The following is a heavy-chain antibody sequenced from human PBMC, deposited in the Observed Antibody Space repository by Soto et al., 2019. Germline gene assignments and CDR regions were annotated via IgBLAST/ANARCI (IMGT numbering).Heavy chain of an antibody. J-gene: IGHJ3*01. V-gene: IGHV3-74*01. CDR2: ISGDGSST. Sequence: EVQLVDSGGGLVQPGGSLRLCCAASEFTFRSYWMHWVRQSPGKGLVWVSRISGDGSSTSYADSVKGRFTISRDNAKNTMNLQMDSLRAEDTAVYYCARSLPGTYGAFDLWGQGTMVTVSS. CDR1: EFTFRSYW. CDR3: ARSLPGTYGAFDL. D-gene: IGHD1-7*01.